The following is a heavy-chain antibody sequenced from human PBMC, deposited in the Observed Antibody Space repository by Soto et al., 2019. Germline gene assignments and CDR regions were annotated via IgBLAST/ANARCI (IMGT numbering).Heavy chain of an antibody. CDR2: INHRGNT. CDR1: GGTFRGYY. V-gene: IGHV4-34*01. D-gene: IGHD6-13*01. Sequence: SETLSLTCAVSGGTFRGYYGTWIRQSPEKGLEWIGEINHRGNTKDNPSLKSRVTISVDTSKNQFSLKLSTVTAADTAVYYCARGSEATAGTWYFDYWGQGMLVTVSS. CDR3: ARGSEATAGTWYFDY. J-gene: IGHJ4*02.